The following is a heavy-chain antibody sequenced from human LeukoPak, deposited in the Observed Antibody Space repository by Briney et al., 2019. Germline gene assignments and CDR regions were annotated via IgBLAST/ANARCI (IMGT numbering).Heavy chain of an antibody. Sequence: GGSLRLSCAASGFTFSSHWMSWVRQAPGKGLEWVANMKGDGSEIHYVDSVKSRFIISRDNAKNSLYLQMNSLRPEDTAVYYCARPAYTAAYDLWGQGTMVTVSS. D-gene: IGHD3-16*01. CDR1: GFTFSSHW. CDR3: ARPAYTAAYDL. CDR2: MKGDGSEI. V-gene: IGHV3-7*01. J-gene: IGHJ3*01.